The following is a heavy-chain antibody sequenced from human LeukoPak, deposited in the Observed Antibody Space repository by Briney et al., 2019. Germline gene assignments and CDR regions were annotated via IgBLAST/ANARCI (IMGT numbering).Heavy chain of an antibody. D-gene: IGHD5-24*01. Sequence: ASETLSLTCTVSGGSISSYYWSWIRQPPGKGLEWIGYIYYSGSTNCNPSLKSRVTISVDTSKNQFSLKLSSVTAADTAVYYCARDRHDGMDYWGQGTLVTVSS. V-gene: IGHV4-59*01. CDR3: ARDRHDGMDY. J-gene: IGHJ4*02. CDR2: IYYSGST. CDR1: GGSISSYY.